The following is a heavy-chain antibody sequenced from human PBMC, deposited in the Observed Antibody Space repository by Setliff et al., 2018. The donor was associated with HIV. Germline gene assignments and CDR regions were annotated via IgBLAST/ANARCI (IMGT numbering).Heavy chain of an antibody. V-gene: IGHV1-2*02. D-gene: IGHD4-17*01. Sequence: GASVKVSCKASGYTFTEYYIHWVRQAPGQGLEWIGWVYPNTGGTKYGQKFQGRVTMTRDTSISTAYMVLSWLTSDDTAIYYCTRSTTADWGQGTMVTVSS. CDR2: VYPNTGGT. CDR3: TRSTTAD. J-gene: IGHJ4*02. CDR1: GYTFTEYY.